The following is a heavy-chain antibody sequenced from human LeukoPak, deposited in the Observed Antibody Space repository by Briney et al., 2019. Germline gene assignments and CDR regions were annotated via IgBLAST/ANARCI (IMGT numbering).Heavy chain of an antibody. CDR2: IVVGSGNT. Sequence: ASVKVSCKASGFTFTSSAMQWVRQARGQRLEWIGWIVVGSGNTNYAQKFQERVTITGDMSTSTAYVELSSLRSEDTAVYYCAADVILPPYDILTKNYYYYGMDVWGQGTTVTVSS. V-gene: IGHV1-58*02. CDR1: GFTFTSSA. J-gene: IGHJ6*02. CDR3: AADVILPPYDILTKNYYYYGMDV. D-gene: IGHD3-9*01.